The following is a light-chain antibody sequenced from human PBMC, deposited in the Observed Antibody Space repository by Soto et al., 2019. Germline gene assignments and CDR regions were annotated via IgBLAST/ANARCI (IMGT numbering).Light chain of an antibody. Sequence: DIQMTQSPSTLSASVGDRVTITCRASQSINSWLAWYQQKPGKAPRLLIYRASSLEGGVPSRFSGSRSGAEFTLTISSLQPDDFATYYCQHYDSYSGTFGPGTKVDIK. CDR1: QSINSW. V-gene: IGKV1-5*03. CDR3: QHYDSYSGT. J-gene: IGKJ3*01. CDR2: RAS.